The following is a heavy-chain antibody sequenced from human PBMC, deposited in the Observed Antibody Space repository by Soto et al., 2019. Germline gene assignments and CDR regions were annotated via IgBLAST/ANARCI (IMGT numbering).Heavy chain of an antibody. V-gene: IGHV4-59*01. CDR1: GGSISSYY. J-gene: IGHJ6*02. CDR2: IYYSGST. D-gene: IGHD2-8*01. Sequence: SETLSLTCTVSGGSISSYYWSWIRQPPGKGLEWIGYIYYSGSTNYNPSLKSRVTISVDTSKNQFSLKLSSVTAADTAVYYCARDIMGTNYYYYGMDVWGQGTKVTSP. CDR3: ARDIMGTNYYYYGMDV.